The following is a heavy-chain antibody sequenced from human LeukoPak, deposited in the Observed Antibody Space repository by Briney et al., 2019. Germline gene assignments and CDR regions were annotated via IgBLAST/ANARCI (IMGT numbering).Heavy chain of an antibody. CDR2: IHYTGSN. Sequence: SETLSLTCTVYGGSITRYYWSWIRQSPGKGLEGIGYIHYTGSNNYNPSPKSRVTIPVETSKNQFPLKLKSVTAANTAMYYGAKSGGYGLIDYWGQGTLVTVSS. V-gene: IGHV4-59*12. J-gene: IGHJ4*02. D-gene: IGHD1-26*01. CDR3: AKSGGYGLIDY. CDR1: GGSITRYY.